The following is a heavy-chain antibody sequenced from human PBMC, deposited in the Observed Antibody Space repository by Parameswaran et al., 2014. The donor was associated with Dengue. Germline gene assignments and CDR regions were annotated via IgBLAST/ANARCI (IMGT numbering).Heavy chain of an antibody. Sequence: RWIRQPPGKGLEWIGYIYYSGSTNYNPSLKSRVTISVDTSKNQFSLKLSSVTAADTAVYYCARGTDSRYWGQGTWSPSPQ. CDR3: ARGTDSRY. V-gene: IGHV4-59*01. CDR2: IYYSGST. J-gene: IGHJ4*02. D-gene: IGHD6-13*01.